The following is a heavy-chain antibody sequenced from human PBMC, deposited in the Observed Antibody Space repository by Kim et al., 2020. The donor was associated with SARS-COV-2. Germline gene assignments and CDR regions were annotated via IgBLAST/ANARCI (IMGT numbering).Heavy chain of an antibody. Sequence: ASVKVSCKASGYTFTGYYMHWVRQAPGQGLEWMGWINPNSGGTNYAQKFQGWVTMTRDTSISTAYMELSRLRSDDTAVYYCASTSIGYSSSGYGMDVWGQGTTVTVSS. V-gene: IGHV1-2*04. CDR2: INPNSGGT. J-gene: IGHJ6*02. D-gene: IGHD6-13*01. CDR1: GYTFTGYY. CDR3: ASTSIGYSSSGYGMDV.